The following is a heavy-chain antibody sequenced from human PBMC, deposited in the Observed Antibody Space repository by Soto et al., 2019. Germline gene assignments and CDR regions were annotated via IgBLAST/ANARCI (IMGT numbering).Heavy chain of an antibody. V-gene: IGHV1-69*01. Sequence: QVQLVQSGAEVKKPGSSVKVSCKASGGTLNNYPITWVRQAPGEGLEWMGGSIPIFGTANYAQKFQGRVTISVDESTSTAYMELSSLRSEDTTVYYCERGRRYSGDDHYYYFDMDVWGQGTTVTVSS. D-gene: IGHD5-12*01. J-gene: IGHJ6*02. CDR3: ERGRRYSGDDHYYYFDMDV. CDR1: GGTLNNYP. CDR2: SIPIFGTA.